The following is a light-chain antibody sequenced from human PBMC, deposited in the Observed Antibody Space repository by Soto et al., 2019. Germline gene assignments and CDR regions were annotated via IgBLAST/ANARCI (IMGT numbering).Light chain of an antibody. CDR2: GAS. CDR1: QGISTY. Sequence: DTQLTQSPSFLSASVGDRVTITCRASQGISTYLAWYQQKPGKAPKLLIYGASTLQSGVPSRFSGSGSGTEFTLTISSLQPEDFATYYCQQVNGFLLFGPGTKVDIK. J-gene: IGKJ3*01. CDR3: QQVNGFLL. V-gene: IGKV1-9*01.